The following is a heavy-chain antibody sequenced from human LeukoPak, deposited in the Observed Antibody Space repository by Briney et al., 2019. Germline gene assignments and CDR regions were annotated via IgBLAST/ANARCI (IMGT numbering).Heavy chain of an antibody. CDR3: ARETDGYPGYFDY. V-gene: IGHV4-30-4*01. CDR2: IYWSGST. CDR1: GGSFSSGDHY. D-gene: IGHD5-24*01. J-gene: IGHJ4*02. Sequence: SETLSLTCTVSGGSFSSGDHYWSWVRQSPGMGLEWIGYIYWSGSTYYNPSLKSRVTISQAASKRQVSMKVRSVPAADTAVYFCARETDGYPGYFDYCDQGTLVTVSS.